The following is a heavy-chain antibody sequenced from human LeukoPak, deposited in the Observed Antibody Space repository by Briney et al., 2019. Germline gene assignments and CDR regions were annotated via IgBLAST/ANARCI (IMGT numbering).Heavy chain of an antibody. CDR1: GYTFTGYY. J-gene: IGHJ4*02. CDR2: INPNSGGT. D-gene: IGHD6-19*01. V-gene: IGHV1-2*02. Sequence: ASVKVSCKASGYTFTGYYMHWVRQAPGQGLEWMGWINPNSGGTNYAQKFQGRVTMTRDTSTSTVYMELSSLRSEDTAVYYCARDDSGWMYYFDYWGQGTLVTVSS. CDR3: ARDDSGWMYYFDY.